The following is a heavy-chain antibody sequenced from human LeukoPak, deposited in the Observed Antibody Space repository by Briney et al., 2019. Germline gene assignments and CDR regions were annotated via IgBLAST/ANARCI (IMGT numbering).Heavy chain of an antibody. Sequence: GGSLRLSCAASGFTFSSYAMHWVRQAPGKGLEWLSYIDSSSTTIYYADSVKGRFTISRDNARNSLYLQMHSLRAEDTAVYYCARRDWNDSYPFDYWGQGTLVTVSS. J-gene: IGHJ4*02. CDR2: IDSSSTTI. D-gene: IGHD1-1*01. CDR1: GFTFSSYA. CDR3: ARRDWNDSYPFDY. V-gene: IGHV3-48*01.